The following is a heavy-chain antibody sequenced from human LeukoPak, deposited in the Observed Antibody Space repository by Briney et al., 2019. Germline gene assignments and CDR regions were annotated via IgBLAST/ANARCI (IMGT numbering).Heavy chain of an antibody. CDR3: ALDGYSSSWYRSYFDY. J-gene: IGHJ4*02. V-gene: IGHV3-49*04. D-gene: IGHD6-13*01. CDR1: GFTFGDYA. Sequence: GGSLRLSCTASGFTFGDYAMSWVRQAPGKGLEWVGFIRSKAYGGTTEYAASVKGRFTISRDDSKSIAYLQMNSLKTEDTAVYYCALDGYSSSWYRSYFDYWGQGTLVTVSS. CDR2: IRSKAYGGTT.